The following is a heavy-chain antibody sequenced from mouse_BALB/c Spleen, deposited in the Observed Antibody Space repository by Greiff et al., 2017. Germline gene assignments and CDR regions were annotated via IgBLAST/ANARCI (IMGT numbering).Heavy chain of an antibody. Sequence: EVKLEESGGGLVQPGGSLKLSCAASGFTFSSYGMSWVRQTPDKRLELVATINSNGGSTYYPDSVKGRFTISRDNAKNTLYLQMSSLKSEDTAMYYCAREVWYFDVWGAGTTVTVSS. CDR3: AREVWYFDV. V-gene: IGHV5-6-3*01. J-gene: IGHJ1*01. CDR1: GFTFSSYG. CDR2: INSNGGST.